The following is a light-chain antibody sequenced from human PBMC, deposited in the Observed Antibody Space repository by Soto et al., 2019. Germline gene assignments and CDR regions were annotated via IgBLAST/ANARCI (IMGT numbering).Light chain of an antibody. CDR2: DAS. J-gene: IGKJ4*01. CDR1: QSVSSY. CDR3: QQRSNWPLT. V-gene: IGKV3-11*01. Sequence: ELVLTQSPATLSLSPGERATLSCRASQSVSSYLAWYQQKPGQAPRLLIYDASKRATGIPARFSGSGSRADFPLTISRLEPEDFAVYYCQQRSNWPLTFGGGTKVEIK.